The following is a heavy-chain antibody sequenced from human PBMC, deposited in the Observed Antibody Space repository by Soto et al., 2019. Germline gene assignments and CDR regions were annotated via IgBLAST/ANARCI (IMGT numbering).Heavy chain of an antibody. J-gene: IGHJ4*02. V-gene: IGHV3-15*07. CDR2: IKSKALGGTT. CDR3: TTDSYSTMIEVRFDY. D-gene: IGHD3-22*01. CDR1: GFAFNNAW. Sequence: GGSLRLSCAGSGFAFNNAWINWVRQAPGKGLEWVGRIKSKALGGTTDFAAPVRGRFAITGDDSRNMAYMQMNSLNTEDTAVYYCTTDSYSTMIEVRFDYWGQGTLVTVSS.